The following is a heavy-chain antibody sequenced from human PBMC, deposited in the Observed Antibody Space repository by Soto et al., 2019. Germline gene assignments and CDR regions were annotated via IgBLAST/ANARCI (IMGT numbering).Heavy chain of an antibody. CDR3: VRSNSEAGWGQFDY. V-gene: IGHV3-30-3*01. Sequence: QVQLEGSGGGVDQPGTSLRLSCAASGFTFSIYAMHWVRQAPEKGLEWVAVISSAGSNKNHADSVRGRFSISRDNSNNMLHLQMDNMRVDDTAVYYCVRSNSEAGWGQFDYWGQGTLVTVSS. CDR2: ISSAGSNK. J-gene: IGHJ4*02. CDR1: GFTFSIYA. D-gene: IGHD3-16*01.